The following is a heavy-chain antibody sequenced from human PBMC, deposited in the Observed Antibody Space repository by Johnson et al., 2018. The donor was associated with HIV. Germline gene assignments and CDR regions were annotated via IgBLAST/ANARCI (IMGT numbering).Heavy chain of an antibody. D-gene: IGHD2-2*01. CDR2: ISSSGSTI. CDR1: GFTFSDYY. Sequence: QVQLVESGGGLVKPGGSLRLSCAASGFTFSDYYMIWIRQAPGKGLEWVSYISSSGSTIYYADPVKGRLTISGDNAKNSLYLQMNSLRAEDTAVSYCARETGDPVVPAARDAFDIWGQGTMVTVSS. V-gene: IGHV3-11*04. J-gene: IGHJ3*02. CDR3: ARETGDPVVPAARDAFDI.